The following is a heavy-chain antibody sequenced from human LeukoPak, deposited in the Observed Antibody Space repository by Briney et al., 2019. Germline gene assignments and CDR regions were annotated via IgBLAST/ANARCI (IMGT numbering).Heavy chain of an antibody. CDR2: ISYDGSNK. V-gene: IGHV3-30*18. J-gene: IGHJ4*02. CDR1: GFTFSSYW. D-gene: IGHD7-27*01. Sequence: PGGSLRLSCAASGFTFSSYWMSWVRQAPGKGLEWVAVISYDGSNKYYADSVKGRFTISRDNSKKTVYLQMNSLRAEDTAVYYCAKDIRAGLGILGIDYWGQGTLVTVSS. CDR3: AKDIRAGLGILGIDY.